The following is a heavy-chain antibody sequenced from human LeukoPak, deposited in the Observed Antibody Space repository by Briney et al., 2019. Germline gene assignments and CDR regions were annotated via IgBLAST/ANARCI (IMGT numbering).Heavy chain of an antibody. D-gene: IGHD2-2*01. CDR3: ARGRSAVVPAAPTSYGMDV. V-gene: IGHV1-2*04. CDR2: INPNSGGT. J-gene: IGHJ6*02. CDR1: GYTFTGYY. Sequence: ASVKVSCKASGYTFTGYYMHWVRQAPGQGLEWMGWINPNSGGTNYAQKFQGWVTMTRDTSISTACMELSRLRSDDTAVYYCARGRSAVVPAAPTSYGMDVWGQGTTVTVSS.